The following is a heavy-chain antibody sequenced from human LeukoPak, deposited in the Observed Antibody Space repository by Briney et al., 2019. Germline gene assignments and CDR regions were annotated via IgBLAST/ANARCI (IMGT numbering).Heavy chain of an antibody. J-gene: IGHJ1*01. V-gene: IGHV3-30-3*01. D-gene: IGHD7-27*01. CDR2: ISYDGDSS. CDR1: QPIFSTYT. Sequence: GGSLRLSCAASQPIFSTYTMHWVRQAPGKGLEWVATISYDGDSSFYADSVKGRFTISRDNSRNTLFLQMNSLKTEGTAVYYCARDPTWVRELGYFQQWGQGTLVTVSS. CDR3: ARDPTWVRELGYFQQ.